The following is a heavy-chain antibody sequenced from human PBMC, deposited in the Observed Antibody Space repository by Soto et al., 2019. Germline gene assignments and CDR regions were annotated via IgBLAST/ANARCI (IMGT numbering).Heavy chain of an antibody. D-gene: IGHD2-15*01. CDR2: IHWNDDN. V-gene: IGHV2-5*01. CDR1: GFSLTTSRVG. CDR3: THRLVGSGQGY. Sequence: QITLEESGPTLVKPTQTLTLTCTFSGFSLTTSRVGVGWIRQPPGKALEWLAVIHWNDDNHYSPSLKSRLTISTDTYKHQVVLTLTNMDPVDTATYYCTHRLVGSGQGYWGQGTLVTVSS. J-gene: IGHJ4*02.